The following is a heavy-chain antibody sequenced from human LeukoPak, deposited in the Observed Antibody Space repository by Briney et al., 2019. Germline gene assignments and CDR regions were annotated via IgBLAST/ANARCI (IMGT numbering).Heavy chain of an antibody. V-gene: IGHV4-31*03. CDR1: GGSISSGGYY. CDR3: ARESLWGSNYGNFDY. Sequence: SQTLSLTCTVSGGSISSGGYYWSWIRQHPGKGLEWIGYIYYSGSTYYNPSLKSRVTISVDTSKNQFSLKLSSVTAADTAVYYCARESLWGSNYGNFDYWGQGTLVTVSS. J-gene: IGHJ4*02. D-gene: IGHD4-11*01. CDR2: IYYSGST.